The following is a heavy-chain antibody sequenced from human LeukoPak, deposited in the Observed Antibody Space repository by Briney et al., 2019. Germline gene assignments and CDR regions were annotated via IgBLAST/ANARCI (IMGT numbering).Heavy chain of an antibody. D-gene: IGHD3-3*01. CDR2: INPNSGGT. CDR3: ATEGTYDFWSGYQRLDNWFDP. V-gene: IGHV1-2*02. CDR1: GYTFTGYY. J-gene: IGHJ5*02. Sequence: ASVRVSCKASGYTFTGYYMHWVRQAPGQGLEWMGWINPNSGGTNYAQKFQGRVTMTRDTSISTAYMELSRLRSDDTAVYYCATEGTYDFWSGYQRLDNWFDPWGQGTLVTVSS.